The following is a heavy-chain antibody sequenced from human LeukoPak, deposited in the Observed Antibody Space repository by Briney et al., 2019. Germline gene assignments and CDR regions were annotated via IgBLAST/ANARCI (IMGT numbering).Heavy chain of an antibody. D-gene: IGHD3-22*01. J-gene: IGHJ4*02. CDR1: GYTFTSYV. CDR2: ISAYNGNT. Sequence: ASVKVSCKASGYTFTSYVISWVRQAPGQGLEWMGWISAYNGNTNYAQKLQGRITMTTDTSTSTVYMELRSLRSDDTAVYYCASSGNYDSSGYYPYWGQGTLVTVSS. V-gene: IGHV1-18*01. CDR3: ASSGNYDSSGYYPY.